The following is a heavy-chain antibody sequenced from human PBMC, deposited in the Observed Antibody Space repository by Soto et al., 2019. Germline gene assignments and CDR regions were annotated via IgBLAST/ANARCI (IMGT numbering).Heavy chain of an antibody. V-gene: IGHV3-48*02. Sequence: ESGGGLVQPGGSLRLSCAASGFTFSSYSMNWVRQAPGKGLEWVSYISSSSSTIYYADSVKGRFTISRDNAKNSLYLQMNSLRDEDTAVYYCARDELDVGPAAGYYYYGMDVWGQGTTVTVSS. CDR1: GFTFSSYS. J-gene: IGHJ6*02. D-gene: IGHD2-2*01. CDR3: ARDELDVGPAAGYYYYGMDV. CDR2: ISSSSSTI.